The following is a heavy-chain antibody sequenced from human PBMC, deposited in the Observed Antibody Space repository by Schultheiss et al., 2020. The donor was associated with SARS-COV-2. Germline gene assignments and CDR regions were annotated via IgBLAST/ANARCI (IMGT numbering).Heavy chain of an antibody. V-gene: IGHV4-39*01. CDR2: IYYSGST. CDR1: GGSISSSSYY. CDR3: ARGRTEFDY. D-gene: IGHD2-2*01. Sequence: SETLSLTCTVSGGSISSSSYYWGWIRQPPGKGLEWIGSIYYSGSTYYNPSLKSRVTISVDTSKNQFSLKLSSVTAADTAVYYCARGRTEFDYWGQGTLVTVS. J-gene: IGHJ4*02.